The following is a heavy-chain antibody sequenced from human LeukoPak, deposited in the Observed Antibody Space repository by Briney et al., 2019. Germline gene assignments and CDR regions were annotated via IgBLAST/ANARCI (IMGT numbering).Heavy chain of an antibody. Sequence: GASVKVSCKASGYTFTSYGISWVRQAPGQGLEWMGGIIPIFGTANYAQKFQGRVAITTDESTSTAYMELSSLRSEDTAVYYCANAAYYYDLLRSPPGYYYYMDVWGKGTTVTVSS. V-gene: IGHV1-69*05. D-gene: IGHD3-22*01. J-gene: IGHJ6*03. CDR3: ANAAYYYDLLRSPPGYYYYMDV. CDR2: IIPIFGTA. CDR1: GYTFTSYG.